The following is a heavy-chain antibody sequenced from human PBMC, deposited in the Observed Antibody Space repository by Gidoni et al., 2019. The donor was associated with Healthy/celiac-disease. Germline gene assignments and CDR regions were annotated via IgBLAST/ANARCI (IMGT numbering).Heavy chain of an antibody. V-gene: IGHV3-23*01. CDR2: ISCSGCST. CDR1: GFTFSSYA. J-gene: IGHJ4*02. CDR3: AKDLGSSGYYYSFDY. Sequence: EVQLLESGGGLVQPGGSLRLSCAASGFTFSSYAMSWVRQAPGKGLEWVSAISCSGCSTYYADSVKGRFTISRDNSKNTLYLQMNSLRAEDTAVYYCAKDLGSSGYYYSFDYWGQGTLVTVSS. D-gene: IGHD3-22*01.